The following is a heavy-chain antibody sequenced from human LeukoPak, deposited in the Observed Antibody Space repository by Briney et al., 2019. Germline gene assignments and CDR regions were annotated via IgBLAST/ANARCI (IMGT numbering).Heavy chain of an antibody. J-gene: IGHJ4*02. CDR3: AVRYQLLRGFDY. D-gene: IGHD2-2*01. CDR1: GFTFSSYA. Sequence: GRSLRLSCAASGFTFSSYAMHWVRQAPGKGLEWVAVISYDGSNKYYADSVKGRFTISRDNSKNTLYLQMNSLRAEDTAVYYCAVRYQLLRGFDYWGQGTLVTVSS. V-gene: IGHV3-30-3*01. CDR2: ISYDGSNK.